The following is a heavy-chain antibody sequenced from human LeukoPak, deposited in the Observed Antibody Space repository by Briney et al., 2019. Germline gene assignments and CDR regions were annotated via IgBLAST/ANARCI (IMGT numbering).Heavy chain of an antibody. D-gene: IGHD6-13*01. Sequence: ASVKVSCKASGYTFTSYDINWVRQATGQGLEWMGWMNPNSGNTGYAQKFQGRVTMTRNTSISTAYMELSSLRSDDTAVYYCARDLLYSNSWRDAFDIWGQGTMVTVSS. V-gene: IGHV1-8*01. CDR2: MNPNSGNT. CDR1: GYTFTSYD. CDR3: ARDLLYSNSWRDAFDI. J-gene: IGHJ3*02.